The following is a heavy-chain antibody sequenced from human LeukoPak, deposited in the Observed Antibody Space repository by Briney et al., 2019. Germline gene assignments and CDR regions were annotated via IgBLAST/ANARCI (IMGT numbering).Heavy chain of an antibody. CDR3: ARVYSYGSLDAFDI. CDR1: GYTFTSYD. CDR2: MNPNSGNT. D-gene: IGHD5-18*01. V-gene: IGHV1-8*01. J-gene: IGHJ3*02. Sequence: ASVKVSCKASGYTFTSYDINWVRQATGQGLEWMGWMNPNSGNTGYAQKFQGRVTMTRNTSIRTAYMELSSLRSEDTAVYYCARVYSYGSLDAFDIWGQGTMVTVSS.